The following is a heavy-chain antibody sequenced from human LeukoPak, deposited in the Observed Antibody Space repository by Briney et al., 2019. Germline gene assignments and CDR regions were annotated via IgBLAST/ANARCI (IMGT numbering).Heavy chain of an antibody. Sequence: PGGSLRLSCAASGFTFSSYWMHWVRQAPGKGLVWFSRINSDGSSTSYADSVKGRFTISRDNAKNTLYLQMNSLRAEDTAVYYCARDYGGSSPFDYWGQGTLVTVSS. CDR3: ARDYGGSSPFDY. V-gene: IGHV3-74*01. CDR1: GFTFSSYW. CDR2: INSDGSST. J-gene: IGHJ4*02. D-gene: IGHD4-23*01.